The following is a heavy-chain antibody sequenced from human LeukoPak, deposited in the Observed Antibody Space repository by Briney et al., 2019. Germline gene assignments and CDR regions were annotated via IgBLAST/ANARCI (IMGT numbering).Heavy chain of an antibody. D-gene: IGHD1-14*01. J-gene: IGHJ4*02. CDR2: ISGSGDTT. V-gene: IGHV3-23*01. CDR3: SKTPPSYGR. CDR1: GFTLRNYA. Sequence: GGSLRLSCTASGFTLRNYAMSWVRQAPGKGLEWVSGISGSGDTTDYADSVKGRFTISRDNSKNSLYLQMNSLRTEDTALYYCSKTPPSYGRWGQGTLVTVSS.